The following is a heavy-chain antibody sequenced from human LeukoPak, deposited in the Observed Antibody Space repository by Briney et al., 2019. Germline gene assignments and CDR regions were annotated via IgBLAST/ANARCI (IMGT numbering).Heavy chain of an antibody. Sequence: GASVKVSCKASGYTFTSYAMHWVRQAPGQRLEWMGWMNPNSGNTGYAQKFQGRVTMTRNTSISTAYMELSSLRSEDTAVYYCARGYYGSGSSSDAFDIWGQGTMVTVSS. CDR2: MNPNSGNT. CDR3: ARGYYGSGSSSDAFDI. J-gene: IGHJ3*02. CDR1: GYTFTSYA. V-gene: IGHV1-8*02. D-gene: IGHD3-10*01.